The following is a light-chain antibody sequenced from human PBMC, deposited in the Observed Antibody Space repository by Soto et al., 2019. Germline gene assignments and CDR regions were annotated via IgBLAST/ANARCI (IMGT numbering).Light chain of an antibody. Sequence: DIQMTQSPSSLSASVGDRVTITCRASQSISSYLNWYQQKPGKAPKLLIYAAPSFQSGVPSRFSGSGSGTELTLTISSLQPEYVATYYCQQTYSTPRTFGQGTKVQIK. CDR1: QSISSY. J-gene: IGKJ1*01. CDR3: QQTYSTPRT. V-gene: IGKV1-39*01. CDR2: AAP.